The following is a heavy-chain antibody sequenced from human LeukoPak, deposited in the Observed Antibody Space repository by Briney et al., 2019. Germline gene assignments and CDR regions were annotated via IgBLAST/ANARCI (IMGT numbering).Heavy chain of an antibody. CDR1: GFTFSNYA. J-gene: IGHJ4*02. V-gene: IGHV3-23*01. CDR2: ISGSGGST. Sequence: PGGSLRLSCAASGFTFSNYAISWVRQAPGKGLEWVSAISGSGGSTYYADSVKGRFTISRDNSKNTPYLQMNSLRAEDTAVYYCAKEGDGYSANFDYWGQGTLVTVSS. CDR3: AKEGDGYSANFDY. D-gene: IGHD5-24*01.